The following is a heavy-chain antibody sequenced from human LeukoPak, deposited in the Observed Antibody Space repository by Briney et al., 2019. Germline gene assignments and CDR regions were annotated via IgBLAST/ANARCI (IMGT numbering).Heavy chain of an antibody. CDR2: IWHDGSNK. D-gene: IGHD1-7*01. Sequence: PGGSLRLSCAASGFTFSSYGMHWVRQAPGKGLEWVAVIWHDGSNKYYADSVKGRFTISRDNSKNTLYLQMNGLRAEDTAVYYCATQLTGTTVGYFDYWGQGTLVTVSS. CDR3: ATQLTGTTVGYFDY. V-gene: IGHV3-33*01. J-gene: IGHJ4*02. CDR1: GFTFSSYG.